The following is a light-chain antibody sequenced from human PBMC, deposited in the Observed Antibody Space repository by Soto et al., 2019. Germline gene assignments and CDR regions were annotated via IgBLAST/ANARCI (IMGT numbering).Light chain of an antibody. J-gene: IGKJ1*01. CDR2: DAS. CDR1: QSISSW. CDR3: QQYNSYSQT. Sequence: DIQMTQSPSTLSASVGDRVTITCRASQSISSWLAWYQQKPGKAPKLLIYDASSLASGVPSRFSGSGSGTEFTLPISNLQPDDFATYYCQQYNSYSQTFGQGPKVEIK. V-gene: IGKV1-5*01.